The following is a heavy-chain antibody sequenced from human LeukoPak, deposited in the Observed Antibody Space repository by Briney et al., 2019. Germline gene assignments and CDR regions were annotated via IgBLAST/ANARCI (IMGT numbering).Heavy chain of an antibody. D-gene: IGHD6-13*01. Sequence: SVKVSCKASGGTFSSYAISWVRQAPGQGLEWMGRIIPIFGTANYAQKFQGRVTITTDESTSTAYMELSSLRSEDTAVYYCARARAAAGTLHDYWGQGTLVTVSS. CDR1: GGTFSSYA. CDR2: IIPIFGTA. V-gene: IGHV1-69*05. J-gene: IGHJ4*02. CDR3: ARARAAAGTLHDY.